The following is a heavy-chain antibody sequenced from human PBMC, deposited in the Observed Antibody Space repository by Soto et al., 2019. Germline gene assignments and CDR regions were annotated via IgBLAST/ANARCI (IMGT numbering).Heavy chain of an antibody. D-gene: IGHD6-6*01. CDR1: GYTFTSYY. J-gene: IGHJ6*02. V-gene: IGHV1-46*01. CDR2: INPSGGST. Sequence: QVQLVQSGAEVKKPGASVKVSCKASGYTFTSYYMHWVRQAPGQGLEWMGIINPSGGSTSYAQKFQGRVTMTRDTSTSTVYMELSSLRSEDTAVYYCATGSIAARHYYYYGMDVWGQGTTVTVSS. CDR3: ATGSIAARHYYYYGMDV.